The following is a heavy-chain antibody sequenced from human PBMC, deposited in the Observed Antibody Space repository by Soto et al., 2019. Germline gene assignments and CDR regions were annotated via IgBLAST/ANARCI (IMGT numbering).Heavy chain of an antibody. V-gene: IGHV3-23*01. CDR3: AKDQPPPTVTFYYYYYGMDV. D-gene: IGHD4-17*01. J-gene: IGHJ6*02. CDR1: GFTFSSYA. Sequence: GGSLRLSCAASGFTFSSYAMSWVRQAPGKGLEWVSAISGSGGSTYYADSVKGRFTISRDNSKNTLYLQMNSLRAEDTAVYYCAKDQPPPTVTFYYYYYGMDVWGQGTTVTVSS. CDR2: ISGSGGST.